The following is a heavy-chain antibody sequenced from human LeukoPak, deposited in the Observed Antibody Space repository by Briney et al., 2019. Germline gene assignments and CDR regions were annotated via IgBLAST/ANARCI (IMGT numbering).Heavy chain of an antibody. CDR2: INPNSGGT. CDR1: GYTLTGYY. V-gene: IGHV1-2*02. D-gene: IGHD6-19*01. J-gene: IGHJ4*02. Sequence: ASVKVSCKASGYTLTGYYMHWVRQAPGQRLEWMGWINPNSGGTNYAQKFQGRVTMTRDTSISTAYMELSRLRSDDTAVYYCAREGYSSGNFDYWGQGTLVTVSS. CDR3: AREGYSSGNFDY.